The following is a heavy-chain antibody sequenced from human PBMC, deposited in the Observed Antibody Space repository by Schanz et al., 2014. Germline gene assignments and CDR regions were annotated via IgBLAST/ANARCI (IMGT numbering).Heavy chain of an antibody. V-gene: IGHV1-69*02. Sequence: QVQVVQSGAEVKKPGASMKVSCKASGGTFSSYTISWVRQAPGQGLEWMGRIIPILGIANYAQNFQDKVTITADTSTTTAYMELSGLRSEDTAVYYCATLDYADSVSWGQGTLVTVSS. D-gene: IGHD4-17*01. J-gene: IGHJ5*02. CDR3: ATLDYADSVS. CDR2: IIPILGIA. CDR1: GGTFSSYT.